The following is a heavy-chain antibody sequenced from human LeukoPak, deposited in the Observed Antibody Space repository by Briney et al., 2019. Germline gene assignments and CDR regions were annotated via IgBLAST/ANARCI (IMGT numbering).Heavy chain of an antibody. CDR2: ISDSGGST. CDR3: VRGYSFGPYGMDV. V-gene: IGHV3-64D*09. J-gene: IGHJ6*02. Sequence: PGGSLRLSCSASGFPFSSYAMHWVHQAPGKGLEYVSAISDSGGSTYYADSVKGRFTISRDNSKNTLYLQMSSLRAEDTAVYLCVRGYSFGPYGMDVWGQGTTVTVSS. CDR1: GFPFSSYA. D-gene: IGHD2-15*01.